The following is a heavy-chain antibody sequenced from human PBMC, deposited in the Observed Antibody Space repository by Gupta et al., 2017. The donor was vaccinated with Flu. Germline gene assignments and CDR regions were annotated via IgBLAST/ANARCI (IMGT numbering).Heavy chain of an antibody. CDR1: GVSVNSNY. V-gene: IGHV3-53*02. D-gene: IGHD2-15*01. CDR2: MYDSGSR. J-gene: IGHJ3*01. CDR3: ARDLVTRRSGRVNAFSL. Sequence: EVLLRESGGGLIQPGGSLRLSCEVSGVSVNSNYMAWVRRAPGRGLQWVSVMYDSGSRFYADSVKGRFTISRDISQNTLYLQMDSLRPDDTAVYYCARDLVTRRSGRVNAFSLWGQGQWPSSLQ.